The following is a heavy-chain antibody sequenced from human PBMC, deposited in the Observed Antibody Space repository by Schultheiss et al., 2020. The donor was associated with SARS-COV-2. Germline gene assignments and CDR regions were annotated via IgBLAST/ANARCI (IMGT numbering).Heavy chain of an antibody. CDR3: AREPRLGYCTNGVCYTDY. J-gene: IGHJ4*02. Sequence: SQTLSLTCAVYGGSFSGYYWSWIRQPPGKGLEWIGEINHSGSTNYNPSLKSRVTISVDTSKNQFSLKLSSVTAADTAVYYCAREPRLGYCTNGVCYTDYWGQVTLVTVSS. CDR2: INHSGST. CDR1: GGSFSGYY. V-gene: IGHV4-34*01. D-gene: IGHD2-8*01.